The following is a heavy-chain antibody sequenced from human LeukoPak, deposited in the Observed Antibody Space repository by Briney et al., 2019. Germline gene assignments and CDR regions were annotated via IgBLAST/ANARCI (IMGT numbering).Heavy chain of an antibody. CDR1: GYTFTNYY. CDR3: ARGSGYDYIWFDP. J-gene: IGHJ5*02. CDR2: INPNSGGT. V-gene: IGHV1-2*02. D-gene: IGHD5-12*01. Sequence: ASVKVSCNASGYTFTNYYVHWVRPAPGQRLEWMGWINPNSGGTDYAQKFQGRVTMTRDTSISTAYMELSRLTSDDTAVYYCARGSGYDYIWFDPWGQGTLGIVSS.